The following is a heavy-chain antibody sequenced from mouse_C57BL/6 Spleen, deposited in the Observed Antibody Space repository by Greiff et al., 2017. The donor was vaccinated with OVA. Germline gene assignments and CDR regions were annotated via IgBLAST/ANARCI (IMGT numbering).Heavy chain of an antibody. V-gene: IGHV14-3*01. CDR2: IDPANGNT. CDR1: GFNIKNTY. J-gene: IGHJ4*01. D-gene: IGHD1-1*01. CDR3: ARSGIYYYGSSDYAMDY. Sequence: VQLQQSVAELVRPGASVKLSCTASGFNIKNTYMHWVKQRPEQGLEWIGRIDPANGNTKYAPKFQGKATITADTSSNTAYLQLSSLTSEDTAIYYCARSGIYYYGSSDYAMDYWGQGTSVTVSS.